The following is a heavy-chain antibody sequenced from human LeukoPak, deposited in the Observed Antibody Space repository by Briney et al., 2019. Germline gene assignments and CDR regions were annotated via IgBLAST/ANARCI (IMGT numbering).Heavy chain of an antibody. J-gene: IGHJ4*02. V-gene: IGHV3-30*18. CDR2: ISYDGSNK. Sequence: GGSLRLSCTASGFTFSSYGMHWVRQAPGKGLEWVAVISYDGSNKLYADSVKGRFTISRDNSKNTLFVQMNSLRAEDTAVYYCAKDGHGNGWSRFYYFDYWGQGTLVTVSS. CDR3: AKDGHGNGWSRFYYFDY. CDR1: GFTFSSYG. D-gene: IGHD6-19*01.